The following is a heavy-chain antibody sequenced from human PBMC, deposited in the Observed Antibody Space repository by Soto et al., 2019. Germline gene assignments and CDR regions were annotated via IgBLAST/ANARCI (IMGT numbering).Heavy chain of an antibody. D-gene: IGHD2-8*01. CDR2: INPKSGGT. V-gene: IGHV1-2*04. CDR1: GYTFTSYG. J-gene: IGHJ6*02. CDR3: ARGHSTDCSNGVCSFFYNHEMDV. Sequence: GALVKVSFKASGYTFTSYGISWLRQAPGQGLEWLGRINPKSGGTSTAQKFQGWVTMTRDRSISTVYMELTRLRSDDTAVYFCARGHSTDCSNGVCSFFYNHEMDVWGQGTTVTVSS.